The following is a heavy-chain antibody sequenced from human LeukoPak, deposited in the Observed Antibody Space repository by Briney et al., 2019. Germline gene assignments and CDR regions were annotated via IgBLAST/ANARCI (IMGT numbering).Heavy chain of an antibody. CDR3: TRNGWVGAPQLGAFDI. J-gene: IGHJ3*02. D-gene: IGHD1-26*01. CDR2: INPSGGSA. Sequence: ASVKVSCKASGYTFINYYPHWVRQAPGQGPDWVGIINPSGGSATYAQKFLGRVTMTRDTSTSTVYMERSSLRSEETAVYYCTRNGWVGAPQLGAFDIWGQGTMVTVSS. CDR1: GYTFINYY. V-gene: IGHV1-46*01.